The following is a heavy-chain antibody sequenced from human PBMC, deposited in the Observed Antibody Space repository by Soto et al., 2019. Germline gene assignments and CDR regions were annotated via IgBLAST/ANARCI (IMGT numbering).Heavy chain of an antibody. Sequence: SETLSLTCAVSGGSISSGGYSWSWIRQPPGKGLEWIGYIYHSGSTYYNPSLKSRVTISVDRSKNQFSLKLSSVTAADTAVYYCARAGAAAGTVFDYWGQGTLVTVSS. D-gene: IGHD6-13*01. CDR1: GGSISSGGYS. J-gene: IGHJ4*02. CDR3: ARAGAAAGTVFDY. CDR2: IYHSGST. V-gene: IGHV4-30-2*01.